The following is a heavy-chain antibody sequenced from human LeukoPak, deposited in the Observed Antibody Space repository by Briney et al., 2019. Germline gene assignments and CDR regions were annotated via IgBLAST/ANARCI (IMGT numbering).Heavy chain of an antibody. J-gene: IGHJ4*02. D-gene: IGHD3-10*01. CDR2: IIPILGIA. Sequence: SVKVSCKASGGTFSSYAISWVRQAPGQGLEWMGRIIPILGIANYAQKFQGRVTITADKSTSTAYMELSSLRSEDTAVYYCARDQSYGSGSYQDYWGQGTLVTVSS. V-gene: IGHV1-69*04. CDR3: ARDQSYGSGSYQDY. CDR1: GGTFSSYA.